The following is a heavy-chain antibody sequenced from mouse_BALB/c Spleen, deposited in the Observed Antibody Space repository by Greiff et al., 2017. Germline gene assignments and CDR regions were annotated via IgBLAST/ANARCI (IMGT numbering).Heavy chain of an antibody. Sequence: QVQLQQSGAELVRPGTSVKVSCKASGYDFTNYLIEWVKQRPGQGLEWIGVINPGSGGTNYNEKFKGKATLPADKSSSTAYMQLSSLTSDDSAVYFCARGGNYAMDYWGQGTSVTVSA. CDR3: ARGGNYAMDY. CDR2: INPGSGGT. J-gene: IGHJ4*01. CDR1: GYDFTNYL. D-gene: IGHD1-1*01. V-gene: IGHV1-54*01.